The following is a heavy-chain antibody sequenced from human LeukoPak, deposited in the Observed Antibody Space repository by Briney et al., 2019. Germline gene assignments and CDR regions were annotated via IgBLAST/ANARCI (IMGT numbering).Heavy chain of an antibody. J-gene: IGHJ5*02. CDR2: IYWNDDK. Sequence: KESGPTLVKPTQTLTLTCTFSGFSLTTSGVGVGWIRQPPGKALEWLAFIYWNDDKRYSPSLKSRLTIIKGTSKNQVVLTMTNMDPVDTATYYCAHRPGYVSGVVRNWFGPWGQGTLVIVSS. CDR1: GFSLTTSGVG. V-gene: IGHV2-5*01. CDR3: AHRPGYVSGVVRNWFGP. D-gene: IGHD6-19*01.